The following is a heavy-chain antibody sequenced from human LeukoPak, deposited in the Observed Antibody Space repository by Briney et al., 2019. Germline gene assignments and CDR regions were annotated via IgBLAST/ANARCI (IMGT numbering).Heavy chain of an antibody. V-gene: IGHV4-39*01. J-gene: IGHJ3*02. CDR2: ISYGGST. CDR3: ARGTVYYYDSSGYRPDAFDI. D-gene: IGHD3-22*01. Sequence: SETLSLTCTVSGGSISSSTFYWDWIRQPPGKGLEWIGSISYGGSTYYKPSLKSRVTISVDTSKNQFSLKVSSVTAADTAVYYCARGTVYYYDSSGYRPDAFDIWGQGTMVTVSS. CDR1: GGSISSSTFY.